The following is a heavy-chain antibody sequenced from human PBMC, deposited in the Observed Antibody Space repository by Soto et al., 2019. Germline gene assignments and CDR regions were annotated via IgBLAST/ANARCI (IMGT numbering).Heavy chain of an antibody. CDR1: GGTFNNYA. CDR2: IIPIFHTA. J-gene: IGHJ6*02. D-gene: IGHD2-8*01. Sequence: SVKVSCKASGGTFNNYAISWVRQAPGQGLEWMGGIIPIFHTANYEQKFQARVTITADETANTAYMELSSLRSEDTAVYYCAGVGYCNKTDCLFYYYHYGMDVSGQGPTVTVYS. CDR3: AGVGYCNKTDCLFYYYHYGMDV. V-gene: IGHV1-69*13.